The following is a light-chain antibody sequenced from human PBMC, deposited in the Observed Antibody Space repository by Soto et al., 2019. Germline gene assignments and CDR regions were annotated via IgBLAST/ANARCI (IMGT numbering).Light chain of an antibody. CDR1: SSDVGGYNF. CDR3: NSYAGSNNFVV. J-gene: IGLJ2*01. V-gene: IGLV2-8*01. CDR2: EVN. Sequence: QSVLTQPPSASGSPGQSVTISCTGTSSDVGGYNFVSWFQQIPGKAPKLMIYEVNKRPSGVPDRFSASKSGNTASLTVSGLQAEDEADYYCNSYAGSNNFVVFGGGTKLTVL.